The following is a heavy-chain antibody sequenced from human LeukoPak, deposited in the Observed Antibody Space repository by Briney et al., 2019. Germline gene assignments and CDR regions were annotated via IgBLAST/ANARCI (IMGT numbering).Heavy chain of an antibody. CDR1: GGSISSYY. V-gene: IGHV4-59*01. Sequence: SETLSLTCTVSGGSISSYYWNWIRQPPGKGLEWIGDIYYSGSTNYNPSLKSRVTISVDTSKNQFSLRLTSVTAADTAVYYCAREGMAIGFARFPLFNYWGQGTLVTVSS. CDR2: IYYSGST. J-gene: IGHJ4*02. CDR3: AREGMAIGFARFPLFNY. D-gene: IGHD3-3*01.